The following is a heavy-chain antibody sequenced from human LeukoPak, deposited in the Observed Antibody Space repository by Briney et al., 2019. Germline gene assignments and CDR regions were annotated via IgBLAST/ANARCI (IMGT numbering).Heavy chain of an antibody. J-gene: IGHJ4*02. CDR1: GFTFSSYA. CDR3: AKDARGNKRLPQLWPL. Sequence: GGSLRLSCAASGFTFSSYAMSWVRQAPGKGLEWVSAISGSGGSTYYADSVKGRFTISRDNSKNTLYLQMNSLRAEDTAVYYCAKDARGNKRLPQLWPLGGQGTLVTVSS. D-gene: IGHD5-18*01. V-gene: IGHV3-23*01. CDR2: ISGSGGST.